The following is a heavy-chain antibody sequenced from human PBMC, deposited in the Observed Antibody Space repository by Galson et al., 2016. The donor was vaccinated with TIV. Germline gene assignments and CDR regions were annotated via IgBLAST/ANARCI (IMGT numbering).Heavy chain of an antibody. D-gene: IGHD3-3*01. CDR2: LSYDAGNE. Sequence: SLRLSCAASGFTFSSYTLHWVRQAPGKGLEWVALLSYDAGNEYYADSVKGRFTISRDNSKNTLALQMNSLRAEDTDVSYCARDGHDFWSGVANYVDYWGQGTLVIVSS. CDR3: ARDGHDFWSGVANYVDY. J-gene: IGHJ4*02. CDR1: GFTFSSYT. V-gene: IGHV3-30*01.